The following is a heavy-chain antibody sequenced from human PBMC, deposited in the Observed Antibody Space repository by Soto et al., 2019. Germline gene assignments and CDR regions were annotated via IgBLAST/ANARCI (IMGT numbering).Heavy chain of an antibody. CDR3: ASSSWYGALDY. J-gene: IGHJ4*02. Sequence: SETLSLTCTVSGGSISSSSYYWGWIRQPPGKGLEWIGSIYYSGSTYYNPSLKSRVTISVDTSKNQFSLKLSSVTAADTAVYYCASSSWYGALDYWGQGTLVTVSS. CDR1: GGSISSSSYY. D-gene: IGHD6-13*01. V-gene: IGHV4-39*01. CDR2: IYYSGST.